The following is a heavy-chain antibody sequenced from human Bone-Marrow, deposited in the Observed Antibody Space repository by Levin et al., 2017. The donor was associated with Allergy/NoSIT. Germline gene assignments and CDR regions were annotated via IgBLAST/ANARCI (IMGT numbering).Heavy chain of an antibody. D-gene: IGHD3-10*01. Sequence: SQTLSLTCAISGDSVSSTSAAWNWIRQSPSRGLEWLGRTYYRSKWYNDYAVSVKSRITINPDTSKNQFSLQLNSVTPEDTAVYYCAREQLEWFGELAMFGWFDPWGQGTLVTVSS. V-gene: IGHV6-1*01. J-gene: IGHJ5*02. CDR1: GDSVSSTSAA. CDR3: AREQLEWFGELAMFGWFDP. CDR2: TYYRSKWYN.